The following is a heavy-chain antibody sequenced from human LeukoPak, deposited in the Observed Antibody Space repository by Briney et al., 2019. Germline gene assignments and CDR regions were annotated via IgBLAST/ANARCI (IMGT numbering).Heavy chain of an antibody. J-gene: IGHJ4*02. CDR1: GGTFSSYA. Sequence: ASVKVSCKASGGTFSSYAISWVRQAPGQGLEWMERITPIFGTANYAQKFQGRVTITTDESTSTAYMELSSLRSEDTAVYYCAIKTVRGSYGILDYWGQGTLVTVSS. CDR3: AIKTVRGSYGILDY. D-gene: IGHD1-26*01. CDR2: ITPIFGTA. V-gene: IGHV1-69*05.